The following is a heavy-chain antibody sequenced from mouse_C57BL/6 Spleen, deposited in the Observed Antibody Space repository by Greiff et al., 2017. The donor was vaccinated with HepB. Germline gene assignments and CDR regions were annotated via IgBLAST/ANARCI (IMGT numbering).Heavy chain of an antibody. CDR2: IYPGDGDT. CDR1: GYAFSSSW. Sequence: QVQLQQSGPELVKPGASVKISCKASGYAFSSSWMNWVKQRPGKGLEWIGRIYPGDGDTNYNGKFKGKATLTADKSSSTAYMQLSSLTSEDSAVYFCARYDYSGSSPFDYWGQGTTLTVSS. V-gene: IGHV1-82*01. J-gene: IGHJ2*01. CDR3: ARYDYSGSSPFDY. D-gene: IGHD1-1*01.